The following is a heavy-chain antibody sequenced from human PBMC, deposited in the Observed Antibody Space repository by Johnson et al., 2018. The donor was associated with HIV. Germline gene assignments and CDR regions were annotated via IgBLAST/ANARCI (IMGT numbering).Heavy chain of an antibody. J-gene: IGHJ3*02. CDR1: GFTFSSYA. D-gene: IGHD2-15*01. Sequence: QVQLVESGGGLVKPGGSLRLSCAASGFTFSSYAMHWVRQPPGKGLEWVAVISYDGSNKYYAHSVKGRFTISRDNSKNTLYLQINSLRAEEPAVYYCARDPFTPAGSDAFDIWGQGTMVTVSS. CDR2: ISYDGSNK. V-gene: IGHV3-30-3*01. CDR3: ARDPFTPAGSDAFDI.